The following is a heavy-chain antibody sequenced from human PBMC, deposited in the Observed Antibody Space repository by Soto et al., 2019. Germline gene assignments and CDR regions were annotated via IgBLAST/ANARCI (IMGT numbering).Heavy chain of an antibody. D-gene: IGHD2-8*01. CDR2: ISSSSSYI. J-gene: IGHJ3*02. Sequence: VQLVESGGGLVKPGGSLRLSCAASGFTFSSYSMNWVRQAPGKGLEWVSSISSSSSYIYYADSVKGRFTISRDNAKNTRYLQMNSLSAEDTGVYYCPRSALSDALDIWRQVTMLTVAS. CDR1: GFTFSSYS. CDR3: PRSALSDALDI. V-gene: IGHV3-21*01.